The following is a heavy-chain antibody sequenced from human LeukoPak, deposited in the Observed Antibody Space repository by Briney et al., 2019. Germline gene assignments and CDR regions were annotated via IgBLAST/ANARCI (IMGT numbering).Heavy chain of an antibody. V-gene: IGHV3-30*18. D-gene: IGHD6-19*01. CDR3: AKDKRGSSGWYDH. J-gene: IGHJ5*02. CDR1: GFSFSNFG. CDR2: ISYDGRNK. Sequence: GGSLRLSCAASGFSFSNFGMHWVRQAPDKGLEWVAVISYDGRNKYFADSVKGRLPISRDNSKNTVYLEMNSLRDEDTAVYYCAKDKRGSSGWYDHWGQGTLVIVSS.